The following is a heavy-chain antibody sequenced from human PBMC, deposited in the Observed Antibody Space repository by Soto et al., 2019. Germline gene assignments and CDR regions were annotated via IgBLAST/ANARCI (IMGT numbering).Heavy chain of an antibody. Sequence: EVQLVESGGGLVKPGGSLRLSCAASGFTFSSYSMNWVRQAPGKGLEWVSSISSSSSYIYYADSVKGRFTISRDNAKNSPYLQMNSLRAEDTAVYYCATVGGAFDIWGQGTMVTVSS. CDR2: ISSSSSYI. CDR3: ATVGGAFDI. V-gene: IGHV3-21*01. J-gene: IGHJ3*02. D-gene: IGHD3-16*01. CDR1: GFTFSSYS.